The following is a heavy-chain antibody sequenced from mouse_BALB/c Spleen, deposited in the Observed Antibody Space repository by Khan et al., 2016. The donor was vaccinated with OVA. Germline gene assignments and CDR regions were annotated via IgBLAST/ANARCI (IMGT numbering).Heavy chain of an antibody. D-gene: IGHD1-1*02. CDR1: GFTFSDYY. CDR3: ARFSTIYCDY. J-gene: IGHJ2*01. CDR2: ISNGGGDT. Sequence: EVELVESGGGLMQPGGSLTLSCATSGFTFSDYYMYWVRQTPEKRLEWVAYISNGGGDTYYSDTIKGRFTISRDNARNTLYLQMSRLKSEDTAMYYCARFSTIYCDYWGQGTTLTVSA. V-gene: IGHV5-12*02.